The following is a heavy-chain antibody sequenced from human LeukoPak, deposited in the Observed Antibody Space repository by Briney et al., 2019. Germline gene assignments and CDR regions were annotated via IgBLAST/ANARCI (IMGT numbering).Heavy chain of an antibody. D-gene: IGHD2-15*01. CDR1: GFTFSSYW. CDR3: ARDWCSGGSCYRGD. CDR2: INTDGSTT. Sequence: GSLRLSCAASGFTFSSYWMHWVRQAPGKGLVWVSRINTDGSTTNYADSVKGRFTISRDNAKNTLYLQMSSLRAEDTAVYYCARDWCSGGSCYRGDWGQGTLVTVSS. J-gene: IGHJ4*02. V-gene: IGHV3-74*01.